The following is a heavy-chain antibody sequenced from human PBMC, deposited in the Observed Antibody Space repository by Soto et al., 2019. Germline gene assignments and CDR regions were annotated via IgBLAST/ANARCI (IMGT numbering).Heavy chain of an antibody. CDR3: AKDQPLGYCSSTSCPFDY. CDR2: ISGSGGST. V-gene: IGHV3-23*01. J-gene: IGHJ4*02. D-gene: IGHD2-2*01. CDR1: GFTFSGYA. Sequence: GGSLRQSCAASGFTFSGYALSWVRQAPGKGLEWVSAISGSGGSTYYADSVKGRFTISRDNSKNTLYLQMNSLRAEDTAVYYCAKDQPLGYCSSTSCPFDYWAQGTLVTVSS.